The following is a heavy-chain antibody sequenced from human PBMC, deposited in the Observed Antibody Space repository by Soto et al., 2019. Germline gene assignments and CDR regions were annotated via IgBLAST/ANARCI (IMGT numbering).Heavy chain of an antibody. V-gene: IGHV4-59*01. D-gene: IGHD3-10*01. J-gene: IGHJ6*02. CDR2: IYYSGST. CDR1: GGSISSYY. Sequence: SETLSLTCTVSGGSISSYYWSWIRQPPGKGLEWIGYIYYSGSTNYNPSLKSRVTISVDTSKNQFSLKLSSVTAVDTAVYYCARDFQDYYGSGSYYRYYGMDVWGQGTTVTVSS. CDR3: ARDFQDYYGSGSYYRYYGMDV.